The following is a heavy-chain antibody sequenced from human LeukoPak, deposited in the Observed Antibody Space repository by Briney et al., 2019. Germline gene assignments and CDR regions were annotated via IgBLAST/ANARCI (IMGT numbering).Heavy chain of an antibody. V-gene: IGHV1-69*06. CDR3: ARASAYDPPPPPKYYMDV. D-gene: IGHD5-12*01. CDR1: GGTLTING. Sequence: SVKVSCKASGGTLTINGITWVRQAPGQGLEWMGSIISNSGTANYAQKFQGRLTITADKSTNTVYMELTSLKSEDTAVYFCARASAYDPPPPPKYYMDVWGKGTTVIVSS. CDR2: IISNSGTA. J-gene: IGHJ6*03.